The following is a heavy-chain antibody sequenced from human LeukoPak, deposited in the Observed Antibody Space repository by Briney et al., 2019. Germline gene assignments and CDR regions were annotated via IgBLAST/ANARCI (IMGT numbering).Heavy chain of an antibody. D-gene: IGHD2-15*01. Sequence: GGSLRLSCAASGFTFDDYTMHWVRQAPGKGLEWVSLISWDGGSTYYADSVKGRFTISRDNAKNSLYLQMNSLRAEDTAVYYCATGRCSGGSCSPFDYWGQGTLVTVSS. V-gene: IGHV3-43*01. J-gene: IGHJ4*02. CDR1: GFTFDDYT. CDR3: ATGRCSGGSCSPFDY. CDR2: ISWDGGST.